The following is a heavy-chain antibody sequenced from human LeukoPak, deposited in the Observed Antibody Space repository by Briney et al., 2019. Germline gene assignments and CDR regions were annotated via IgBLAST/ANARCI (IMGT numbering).Heavy chain of an antibody. CDR2: IRYDGSNK. J-gene: IGHJ4*02. CDR1: GIIVNSRA. CDR3: AKDHRYQLLSSPDY. Sequence: QPGGSLRLSCETSGIIVNSRAMSWVRQAPGKGLEWVAFIRYDGSNKYYADSVRGRFTISRDNSKNTLYLQMNSLRAEDTAVYYRAKDHRYQLLSSPDYWGQGTLVTVSS. D-gene: IGHD2-2*01. V-gene: IGHV3-30*02.